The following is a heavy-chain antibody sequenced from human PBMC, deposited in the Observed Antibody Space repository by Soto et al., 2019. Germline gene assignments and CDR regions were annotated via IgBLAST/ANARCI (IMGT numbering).Heavy chain of an antibody. V-gene: IGHV1-2*02. CDR1: GYTFTGYY. CDR2: VSPKSGGT. D-gene: IGHD2-8*02. J-gene: IGHJ5*02. CDR3: AREISGGGTLNWFDP. Sequence: GASVKVSCKASGYTFTGYYMHWVRQAPGQGLEWMGWVSPKSGGTNYAQKFKGRVTMTRDTSSNTVYMDLSGLKSDDTAVFYCAREISGGGTLNWFDPWGQGTLVTVSS.